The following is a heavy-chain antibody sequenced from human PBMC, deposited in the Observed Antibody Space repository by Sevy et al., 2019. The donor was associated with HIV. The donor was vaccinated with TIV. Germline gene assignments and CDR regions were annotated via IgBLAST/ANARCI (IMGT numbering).Heavy chain of an antibody. CDR1: GFIVSDNY. CDR2: IYSGGHT. J-gene: IGHJ6*02. Sequence: GGSLRLSCVASGFIVSDNYMSWVRQAPGKGLEWVSVIYSGGHTYYADSVKGRFTISRDNFRNTLYLQVNSLRAEDTAVYYCARHYYESSGYSYYYYYGIDVWGQGTTVTVSS. CDR3: ARHYYESSGYSYYYYYGIDV. V-gene: IGHV3-53*01. D-gene: IGHD3-22*01.